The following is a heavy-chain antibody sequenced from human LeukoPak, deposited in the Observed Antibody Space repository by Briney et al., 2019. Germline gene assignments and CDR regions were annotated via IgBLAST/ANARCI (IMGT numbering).Heavy chain of an antibody. Sequence: ASVKVSCKASEYTFTGYYMHWVRQAPGQGLEWMGWINPNSGGTNYAQKFQGRVTMTRDTSISTAYMELSRLRSDDTAVYYCARGGSLRYFDWSGMDVWGQGTTVTVSS. D-gene: IGHD3-9*01. J-gene: IGHJ6*02. CDR2: INPNSGGT. CDR1: EYTFTGYY. CDR3: ARGGSLRYFDWSGMDV. V-gene: IGHV1-2*02.